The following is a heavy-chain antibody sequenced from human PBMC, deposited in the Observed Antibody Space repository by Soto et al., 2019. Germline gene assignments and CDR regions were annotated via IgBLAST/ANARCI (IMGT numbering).Heavy chain of an antibody. Sequence: GGSLRLSCAASGFTFSDYYMSWIRQAPGKGLEWVSYISSSGSTIYYADSVKGRFTISRDNAKNSLYLQMNSLRAEDTAVYYCASAPPPLLGYDSSGYNYWGQGTLVTVSS. CDR3: ASAPPPLLGYDSSGYNY. V-gene: IGHV3-11*01. J-gene: IGHJ4*02. D-gene: IGHD3-22*01. CDR1: GFTFSDYY. CDR2: ISSSGSTI.